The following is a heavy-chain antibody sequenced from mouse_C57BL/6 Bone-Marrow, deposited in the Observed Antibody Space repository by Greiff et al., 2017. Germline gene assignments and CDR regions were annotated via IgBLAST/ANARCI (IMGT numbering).Heavy chain of an antibody. CDR2: IHPNSGST. CDR3: AIGLRLPPCFAY. Sequence: QVQLKQPGAELVKPGASVKLSCQASGYTFTSYWMHWVKQGPGQGLEWIGMIHPNSGSTNYNEKFKSKATLTVDKSSSTAYMQLSSLTSEDSAVYYCAIGLRLPPCFAYWGQGTLVTVSA. CDR1: GYTFTSYW. J-gene: IGHJ3*01. V-gene: IGHV1-64*01. D-gene: IGHD3-2*02.